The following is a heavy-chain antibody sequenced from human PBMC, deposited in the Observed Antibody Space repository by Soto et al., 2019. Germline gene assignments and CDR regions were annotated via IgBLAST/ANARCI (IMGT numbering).Heavy chain of an antibody. J-gene: IGHJ5*02. D-gene: IGHD1-26*01. CDR3: ARSVTGSYSSWFDP. Sequence: EVQLVESGGGLVKPGGSLRLSCAVSGFTFTSHSMNWVRQAPGKGLEWVSSISSSSSYIYYADSVKGRFTISRDNAKTSLYLQMNSLRAEDTAVYYCARSVTGSYSSWFDPWGQGTLVTVSS. CDR2: ISSSSSYI. CDR1: GFTFTSHS. V-gene: IGHV3-21*01.